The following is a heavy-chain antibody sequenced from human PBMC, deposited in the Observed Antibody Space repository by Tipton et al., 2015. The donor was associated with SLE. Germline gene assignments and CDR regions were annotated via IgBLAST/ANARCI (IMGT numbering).Heavy chain of an antibody. D-gene: IGHD3-3*02. CDR3: ASPFLGNAFDI. Sequence: TLSLTCAVYGGSFSGYYWSWIRQPPGKGLEWIGEINHSGSTNYNPSLKSRVTISVDTSKNQFSLKLSSVTAADTAVYYCASPFLGNAFDIWGQGTMVTVSS. V-gene: IGHV4-34*01. CDR2: INHSGST. J-gene: IGHJ3*02. CDR1: GGSFSGYY.